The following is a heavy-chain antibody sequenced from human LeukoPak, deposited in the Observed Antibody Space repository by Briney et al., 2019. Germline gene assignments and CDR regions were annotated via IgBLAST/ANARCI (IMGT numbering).Heavy chain of an antibody. CDR1: GYTFTGYY. Sequence: GASVKVSCKASGYTFTGYYMHWVRQAPGQGLEWMGWINPNSGGTNYAQKFQGRVTMTRDTSISTAYMELSRLRSDDTAVHYCARVFRYCSGGSCYWFDPWGQGTLVTVSS. CDR2: INPNSGGT. D-gene: IGHD2-15*01. J-gene: IGHJ5*02. CDR3: ARVFRYCSGGSCYWFDP. V-gene: IGHV1-2*02.